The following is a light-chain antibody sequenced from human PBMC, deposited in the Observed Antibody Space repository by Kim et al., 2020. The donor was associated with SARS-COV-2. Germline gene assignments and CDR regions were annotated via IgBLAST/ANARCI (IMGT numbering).Light chain of an antibody. Sequence: EIVLTQSPATLSLSPGEGATLSCRASQSIQNYLAWYQQKPGQAPRLLIYEASNRATGIPARFSGSASGTDFTLTISSLEPEDFAVYYCQQRSSWPRITFGQGTRLEIK. CDR3: QQRSSWPRIT. J-gene: IGKJ5*01. CDR2: EAS. V-gene: IGKV3-11*01. CDR1: QSIQNY.